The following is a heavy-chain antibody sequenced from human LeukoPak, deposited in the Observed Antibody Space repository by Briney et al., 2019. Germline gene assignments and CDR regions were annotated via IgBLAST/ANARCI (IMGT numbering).Heavy chain of an antibody. CDR1: GFTFTNYW. J-gene: IGHJ6*03. Sequence: GGSLRLSCAASGFTFTNYWMNWVRQTPGKGLEWVANIRADGSEKFYVDSVKGRFTISRDNSKNTLYLQMNSLRAEDTAVYYCAREFSSIAAAGTAQSGYYYYYMDVWGKGTTVTASS. CDR2: IRADGSEK. V-gene: IGHV3-7*01. D-gene: IGHD6-13*01. CDR3: AREFSSIAAAGTAQSGYYYYYMDV.